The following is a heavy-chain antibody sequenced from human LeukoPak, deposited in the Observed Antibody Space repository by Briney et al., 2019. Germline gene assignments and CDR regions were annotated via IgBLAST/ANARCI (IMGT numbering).Heavy chain of an antibody. CDR1: GFTFSSYG. CDR2: ISYDGSNK. D-gene: IGHD3-3*01. J-gene: IGHJ4*02. V-gene: IGHV3-30*18. CDR3: AKGATIFGWRRPSENFDY. Sequence: PGRSLRLSCAASGFTFSSYGMHWVRQAPGKGLEWVAVISYDGSNKYYADSVKGRFTISRDNSKNTLYLQMNSLRAEDTAVYYCAKGATIFGWRRPSENFDYWGQGTLVTVSS.